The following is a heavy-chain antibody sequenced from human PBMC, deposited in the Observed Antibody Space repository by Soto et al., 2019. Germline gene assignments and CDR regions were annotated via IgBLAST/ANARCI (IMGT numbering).Heavy chain of an antibody. CDR1: GFTFSSYS. J-gene: IGHJ4*02. D-gene: IGHD6-13*01. CDR3: ARDPQREAIAAAARDY. Sequence: EVQLVESGGGLVKPGGSLRLSCAASGFTFSSYSMNWVRQAPGKGLEWVSSISSSSSYIYYADSVKGRFTISRDNAKNSLYLQMNSLRAEDTAVYYCARDPQREAIAAAARDYWGQGTLVTVSS. CDR2: ISSSSSYI. V-gene: IGHV3-21*01.